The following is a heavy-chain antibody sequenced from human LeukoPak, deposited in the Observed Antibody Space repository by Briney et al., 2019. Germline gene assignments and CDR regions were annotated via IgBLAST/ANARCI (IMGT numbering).Heavy chain of an antibody. Sequence: GGSLRLSCAASGFTFDDYAMHWVRQAPGKGLEWVTFIRYDGSEKYYADSVKGRFTISRDNSKNTLYLQMSSVRSEDTAVYYCAKGRDYYMDVWGKGTTVTISS. J-gene: IGHJ6*03. CDR3: AKGRDYYMDV. V-gene: IGHV3-30*02. CDR2: IRYDGSEK. CDR1: GFTFDDYA.